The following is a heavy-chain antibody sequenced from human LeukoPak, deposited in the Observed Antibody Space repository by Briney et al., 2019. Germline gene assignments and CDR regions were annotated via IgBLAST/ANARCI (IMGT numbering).Heavy chain of an antibody. CDR1: GGTFSSYA. D-gene: IGHD5-18*01. V-gene: IGHV1-69*13. Sequence: GASVKVSCKASGGTFSSYAISWVRQAPGQGLEWMGGIIPIFGTANYAQKFQGRVTITADESTSTAYMELSSLRSEDTAMYYCAREGYSYGSAYYGMDVWGKGTTVTVSS. CDR2: IIPIFGTA. CDR3: AREGYSYGSAYYGMDV. J-gene: IGHJ6*04.